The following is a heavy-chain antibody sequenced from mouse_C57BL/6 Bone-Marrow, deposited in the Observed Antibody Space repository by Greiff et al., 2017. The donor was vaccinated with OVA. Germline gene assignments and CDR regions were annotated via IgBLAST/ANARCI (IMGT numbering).Heavy chain of an antibody. Sequence: QVQLQQSGAELMKPGASVKLSCKATGYTFTGYWIEWVKQRPGHGLEWIGEILPGSGSTTYNEKFTGKATFTADTSSNTAYMQLSSLTTEDSAIYYCARERYYGSILYYAMDYWGQGTSVTVSS. J-gene: IGHJ4*01. CDR3: ARERYYGSILYYAMDY. CDR2: ILPGSGST. V-gene: IGHV1-9*01. D-gene: IGHD1-1*01. CDR1: GYTFTGYW.